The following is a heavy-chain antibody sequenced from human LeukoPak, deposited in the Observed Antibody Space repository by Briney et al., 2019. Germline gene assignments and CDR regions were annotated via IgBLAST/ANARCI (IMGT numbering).Heavy chain of an antibody. CDR3: VITAGPPTDH. CDR1: DLTFSDYY. CDR2: ISRGGSPI. V-gene: IGHV3-11*04. D-gene: IGHD1-14*01. Sequence: GGSLRLSCTPFDLTFSDYYMNWIRQAPGKGLEWLSFISRGGSPIYYADSVKGRFTISRDNAKNSLYLQMNSLRVEDTAMYYCVITAGPPTDHWGQGALVTVSS. J-gene: IGHJ4*01.